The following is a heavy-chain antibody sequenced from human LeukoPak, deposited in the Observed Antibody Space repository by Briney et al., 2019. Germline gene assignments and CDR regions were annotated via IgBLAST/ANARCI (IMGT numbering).Heavy chain of an antibody. CDR2: IIPIFGTA. CDR1: EGTSRSKP. Sequence: GAPVKFSGKPSEGTSRSKPISWGEQAPGQGLEWRGGIIPIFGTANYAQKFQGRVTITTDESTSTAYMELSSLRSEDTAVYYCARGSGSHGRDWFDPWGQGTLVTVSS. V-gene: IGHV1-69*05. D-gene: IGHD1-26*01. J-gene: IGHJ5*02. CDR3: ARGSGSHGRDWFDP.